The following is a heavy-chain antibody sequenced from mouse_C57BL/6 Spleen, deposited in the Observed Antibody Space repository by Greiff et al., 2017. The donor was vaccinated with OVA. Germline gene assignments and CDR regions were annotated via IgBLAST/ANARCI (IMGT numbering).Heavy chain of an antibody. V-gene: IGHV1-61*01. D-gene: IGHD4-1*01. J-gene: IGHJ2*01. CDR2: IYPSDSET. Sequence: VKLQQPGAELVRPGSSVKLSCKASGYTFTSYWMDWVKQRPGQGLEWIGNIYPSDSETHYNQKFKDKATLTVDKSSSTAYMQLSSLTSEDSAVYYCARGLDYFDYWGQGTTLTVSS. CDR3: ARGLDYFDY. CDR1: GYTFTSYW.